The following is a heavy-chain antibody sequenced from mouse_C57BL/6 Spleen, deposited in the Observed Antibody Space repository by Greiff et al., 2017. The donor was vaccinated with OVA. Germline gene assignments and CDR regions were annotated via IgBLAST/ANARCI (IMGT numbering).Heavy chain of an antibody. CDR1: GYTFTSYG. CDR3: ARDKGYAMDY. V-gene: IGHV1-53*01. J-gene: IGHJ4*01. D-gene: IGHD1-3*01. Sequence: QVQLQQPGTELVKPGASVKLSCKASGYTFTSYGMHWVKQRPGQGLEWIGDINPSNGGTNYNEKFKSKATLTVDKSTSKAYLPLGSLTSEDSAVYYCARDKGYAMDYWGQGTSVTVSS. CDR2: INPSNGGT.